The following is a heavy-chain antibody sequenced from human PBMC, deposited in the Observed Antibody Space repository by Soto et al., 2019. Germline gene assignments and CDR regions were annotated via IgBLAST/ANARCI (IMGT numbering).Heavy chain of an antibody. CDR3: AREGFDCSGGSCYRNDAFDI. V-gene: IGHV4-34*01. CDR2: INHSGST. J-gene: IGHJ3*02. Sequence: QVQLQQWGAGLLKPSETLSLTCAVYGGSFSGYYWSWIRQPPGKGLEWIGEINHSGSTNYNPSLKSRVPISVDTSKNQFSRKLSSVTAADTAVYYCAREGFDCSGGSCYRNDAFDIWGQGTMVTVSS. CDR1: GGSFSGYY. D-gene: IGHD2-15*01.